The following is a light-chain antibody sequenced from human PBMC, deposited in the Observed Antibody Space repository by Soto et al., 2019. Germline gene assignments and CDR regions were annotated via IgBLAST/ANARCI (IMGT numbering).Light chain of an antibody. CDR1: SSNIGAGYD. CDR2: GNS. V-gene: IGLV1-40*01. CDR3: RSYDSSLSGVV. Sequence: QSVLTQPPSVSGAPGQRVTISCTGSSSNIGAGYDVHWYQQLPGTAPKLLIYGNSNRPTWVPDRFSGAKSGTSASLAITGIHAEDEAGYYCRSYDSSLSGVVFGGGTKLTVL. J-gene: IGLJ2*01.